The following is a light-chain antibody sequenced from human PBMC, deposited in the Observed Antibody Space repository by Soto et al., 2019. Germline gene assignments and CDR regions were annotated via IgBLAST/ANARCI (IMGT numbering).Light chain of an antibody. J-gene: IGKJ1*01. CDR2: GAS. V-gene: IGKV3-20*01. CDR1: QSVSSSY. Sequence: ENFFSQSPGTLSFSPGEKATLSCRASQSVSSSYLAWYQQKPGQAPRLLIYGASSRATGIPDRFSGSGSGTDFTLTISRLEPEDFAVYYCQQHGSSRTFGQGTKVDIK. CDR3: QQHGSSRT.